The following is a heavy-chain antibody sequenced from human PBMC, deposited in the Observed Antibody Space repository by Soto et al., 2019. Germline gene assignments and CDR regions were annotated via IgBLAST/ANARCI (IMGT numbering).Heavy chain of an antibody. V-gene: IGHV3-73*01. CDR2: IRSKGNNYAT. CDR3: SRQASDFLSGKPQYYMDV. J-gene: IGHJ6*03. CDR1: GFTFSGSA. D-gene: IGHD3-3*01. Sequence: EVQLVESGGGLVQPGGSLKLSCAASGFTFSGSAMHWVRQASGKGLDWVGRIRSKGNNYATAYGASLKGRFTIYRDDSKNTAYLQMNSLNTEDTAVYYCSRQASDFLSGKPQYYMDVWGKGTTVTVSS.